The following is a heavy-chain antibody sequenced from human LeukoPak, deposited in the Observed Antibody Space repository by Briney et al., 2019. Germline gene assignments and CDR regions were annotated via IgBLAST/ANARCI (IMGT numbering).Heavy chain of an antibody. CDR3: ATAPYSNYLYYFDY. J-gene: IGHJ4*02. V-gene: IGHV3-23*01. CDR1: GFTFSSYA. Sequence: GGSLRLSCAASGFTFSSYAMSWVRQAPGKGLEWVSAISGSGGSTYYADSVKGRFTISRDNSKNTLYLQVNSLRAEDTAVYYCATAPYSNYLYYFDYWGQGTLVTVSS. CDR2: ISGSGGST. D-gene: IGHD4-11*01.